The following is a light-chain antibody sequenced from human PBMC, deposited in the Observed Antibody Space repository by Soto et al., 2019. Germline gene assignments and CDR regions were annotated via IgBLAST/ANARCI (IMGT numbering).Light chain of an antibody. CDR3: QQRNDWGS. J-gene: IGKJ4*01. CDR2: GAS. Sequence: EVVLTQYPASLSLSPGERATLSCRASQSVGAQFAWYQQKPGQSPRLLIYGASNRTSGISARFSGSGSGTDFTLTIPSLEPEGSAVYYCQQRNDWGSFGGGTRVEIK. CDR1: QSVGAQ. V-gene: IGKV3-11*01.